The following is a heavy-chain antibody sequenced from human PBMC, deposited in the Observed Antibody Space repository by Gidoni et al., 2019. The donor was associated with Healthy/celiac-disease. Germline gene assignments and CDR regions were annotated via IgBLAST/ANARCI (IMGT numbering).Heavy chain of an antibody. J-gene: IGHJ4*02. CDR1: GYTFTSYA. Sequence: QVQLVQSGAEVKTPGASVKVSCKASGYTFTSYAMHWVRQAPGQSLEWMGWINAGNGNTKYSQKFQGRVTITRDTSASTAYMELSSLRSEDTAVYYCAREPGPHCSSTSCSRRYYFDYWGQGTLVTVSS. D-gene: IGHD2-2*01. CDR3: AREPGPHCSSTSCSRRYYFDY. V-gene: IGHV1-3*01. CDR2: INAGNGNT.